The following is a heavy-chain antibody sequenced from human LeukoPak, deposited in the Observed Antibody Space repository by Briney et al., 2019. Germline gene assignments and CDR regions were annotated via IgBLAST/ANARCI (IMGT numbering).Heavy chain of an antibody. CDR2: ISSSGSTI. CDR1: GFTFSDYF. CDR3: AAAPQTHRYLGY. D-gene: IGHD3-16*02. Sequence: MSGGSLRLSCAASGFTFSDYFMSWIRQAPGKGLEWVSYISSSGSTIYYADSVKGRFTISRDNAKNSLYLRMNSLRSEDTAVYYCAAAPQTHRYLGYWGQGTLVTVSS. V-gene: IGHV3-11*04. J-gene: IGHJ4*02.